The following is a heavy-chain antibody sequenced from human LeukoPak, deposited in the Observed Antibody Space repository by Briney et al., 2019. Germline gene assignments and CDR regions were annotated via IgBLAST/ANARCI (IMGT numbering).Heavy chain of an antibody. CDR2: ISSNGGST. D-gene: IGHD6-19*01. CDR3: ARAPWGSGWYDYYYYYGMDV. J-gene: IGHJ6*02. Sequence: GGSLRLSCAASGFTFSSYAMHWVRQAPGKGLEYVSAISSNGGSTYYANSVKGRFTISRDNSKNTLYLQMGSLRAEDMAVYYCARAPWGSGWYDYYYYYGMDVWGQGTTVTVSS. CDR1: GFTFSSYA. V-gene: IGHV3-64*01.